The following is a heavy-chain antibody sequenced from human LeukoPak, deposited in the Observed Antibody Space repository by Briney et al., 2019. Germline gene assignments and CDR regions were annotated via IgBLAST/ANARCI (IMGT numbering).Heavy chain of an antibody. V-gene: IGHV1-46*01. CDR3: ARDMSDT. CDR1: GYTFTSNY. Sequence: GASVKVSCKAFGYTFTSNYMHWVRQAPGQGPEWMGVISPSGGSTSYAQKFQGRVTMTRDMSTSTVYMELSSLRSEDTAVYYCARDMSDTWGQGTLVTVSS. D-gene: IGHD3-16*01. CDR2: ISPSGGST. J-gene: IGHJ4*02.